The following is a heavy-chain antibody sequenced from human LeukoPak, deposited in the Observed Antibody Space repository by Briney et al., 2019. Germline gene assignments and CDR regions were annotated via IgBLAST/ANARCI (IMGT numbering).Heavy chain of an antibody. CDR2: MNPKSGNT. CDR3: ARGVNSQGTAMVLFDS. D-gene: IGHD5-18*01. J-gene: IGHJ4*02. CDR1: GYTFTSYG. V-gene: IGHV1-8*02. Sequence: ASVKVSCKASGYTFTSYGINWVRQASGQGLEWMGWMNPKSGNTGYLQKFQGRVTMTRDTSMSTAFMELSSLTSEDTAVYYCARGVNSQGTAMVLFDSWGQGSPVTVSA.